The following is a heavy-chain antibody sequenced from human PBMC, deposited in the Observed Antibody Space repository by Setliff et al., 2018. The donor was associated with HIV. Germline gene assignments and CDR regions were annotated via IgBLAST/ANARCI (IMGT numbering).Heavy chain of an antibody. J-gene: IGHJ4*02. Sequence: SVKVSCKASGGTFSSYAISWVRQAPGQGLEWMGGIIPILGIANYAQKFQGRVTITADKSTSTACMELSSLRSEDTAVYYCARVAGGYYFDYWGQGTLVTVSS. CDR2: IIPILGIA. CDR3: ARVAGGYYFDY. CDR1: GGTFSSYA. V-gene: IGHV1-69*10.